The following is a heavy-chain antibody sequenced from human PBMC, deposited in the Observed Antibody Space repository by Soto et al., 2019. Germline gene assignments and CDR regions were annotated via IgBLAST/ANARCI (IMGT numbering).Heavy chain of an antibody. CDR1: GFPFSNAW. CDR2: IKSKTDGGTT. V-gene: IGHV3-15*01. CDR3: TSRWLRTH. D-gene: IGHD5-12*01. J-gene: IGHJ4*02. Sequence: GGPVRLSCAASGFPFSNAWMSLVRQAPGKGLEWVGRIKSKTDGGTTDYAAPVKGRFTISRDDSKNTLYLQMNSLKTEDTAVYYCTSRWLRTHWGQGTQVTVSS.